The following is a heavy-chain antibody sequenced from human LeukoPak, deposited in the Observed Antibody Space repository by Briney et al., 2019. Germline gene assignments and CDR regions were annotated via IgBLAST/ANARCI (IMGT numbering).Heavy chain of an antibody. CDR3: ARDRYSGSYGY. CDR2: INPNSGGT. Sequence: ASVKVSCEASGYTFTGYYIHWVRQAPGQGLEWMGWINPNSGGTNYAQKFQGRVTMTRDTSISTAYMELSRLRSDDTAVYYCARDRYSGSYGYWGQGTLVTVSS. D-gene: IGHD1-26*01. CDR1: GYTFTGYY. J-gene: IGHJ4*02. V-gene: IGHV1-2*02.